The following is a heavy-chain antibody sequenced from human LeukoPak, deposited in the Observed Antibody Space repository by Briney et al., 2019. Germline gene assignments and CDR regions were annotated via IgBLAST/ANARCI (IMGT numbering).Heavy chain of an antibody. J-gene: IGHJ5*01. CDR2: IHYSGNT. CDR1: GGSISSSSFY. V-gene: IGHV4-39*01. D-gene: IGHD6-13*01. Sequence: SETLSLTCTVSGGSISSSSFYWGWIRQPPGKGLEWIGSIHYSGNTYYNPSLKSRVTVSVDTSKNQLSLRLSSVTTADTAVYYCARQNGYTSRWYDFWGQGTLATASS. CDR3: ARQNGYTSRWYDF.